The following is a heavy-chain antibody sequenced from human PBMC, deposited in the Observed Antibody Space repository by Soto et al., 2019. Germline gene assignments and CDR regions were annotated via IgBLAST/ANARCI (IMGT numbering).Heavy chain of an antibody. CDR1: GGSICSYY. CDR3: AREYGNVSSSWYYFDY. D-gene: IGHD6-13*01. Sequence: QVQLQESGPGLVKPSETLSLTCTVSGGSICSYYWRWIRQPAGKGLEWIGRIYTSGSTNYNPSIKSRVTISVDTSKNHFSLKLSSVTAADTAVYYCAREYGNVSSSWYYFDYWGQVTLVTVSS. V-gene: IGHV4-4*07. CDR2: IYTSGST. J-gene: IGHJ4*02.